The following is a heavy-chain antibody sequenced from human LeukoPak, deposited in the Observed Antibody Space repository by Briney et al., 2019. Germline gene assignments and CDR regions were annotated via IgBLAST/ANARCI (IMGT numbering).Heavy chain of an antibody. J-gene: IGHJ4*02. CDR2: FYYTGIT. D-gene: IGHD1-26*01. V-gene: IGHV4-59*01. CDR3: ARDFSGTYYFDY. Sequence: PSETLSLTCTVSGGSISSYYRSWIRQPPGKGLEWIGFFYYTGITKYNPSLKSRGTISVDRSKNQFSLKLTSVTAADTAVYYCARDFSGTYYFDYWGQGTLVTVSS. CDR1: GGSISSYY.